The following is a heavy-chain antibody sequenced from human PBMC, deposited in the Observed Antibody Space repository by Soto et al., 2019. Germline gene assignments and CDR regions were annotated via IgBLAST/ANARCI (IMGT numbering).Heavy chain of an antibody. CDR3: ASSSSTVYYYYMDV. D-gene: IGHD6-6*01. J-gene: IGHJ6*03. CDR1: GGSIRTYY. CDR2: IYYSGGT. Sequence: SETLSLTCTVSGGSIRTYYWSWIRQPPGKGLEWIGYIYYSGGTNYNPSLRSRVTISMYTSKNQFSLKLSSVTAADTAVYYCASSSSTVYYYYMDVWGKGTTVTVSS. V-gene: IGHV4-59*01.